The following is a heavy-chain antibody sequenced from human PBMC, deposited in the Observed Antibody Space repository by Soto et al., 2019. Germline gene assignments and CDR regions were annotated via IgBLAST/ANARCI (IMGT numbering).Heavy chain of an antibody. V-gene: IGHV3-13*01. Sequence: EVQLVESGGGLVQPGGSLSLPCAASGLTLSGYDIHGVRQATGEGLAWVSGIGSGGDTHYADSVKGRFIISREDGKNSLYLQMNNLRVGDTAVYYCTRKTPPTGMEVWGQGATVTVSS. J-gene: IGHJ6*02. CDR1: GLTLSGYD. CDR2: IGSGGDT. D-gene: IGHD3-9*01. CDR3: TRKTPPTGMEV.